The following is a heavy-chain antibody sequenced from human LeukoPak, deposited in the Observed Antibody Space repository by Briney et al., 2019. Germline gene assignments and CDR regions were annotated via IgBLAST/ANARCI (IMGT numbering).Heavy chain of an antibody. CDR2: VSGSGDTT. V-gene: IGHV3-23*01. J-gene: IGHJ4*02. CDR3: AKEIRPGWFGLWDY. Sequence: GGSLRLSCGASGFTFSNYAMNWVRQAPGKGLEWVSAVSGSGDTTYYADSVKGRFTISSDNFNNTLFLQMNSLRAEDAALYYCAKEIRPGWFGLWDYWGQGTLVTVSS. CDR1: GFTFSNYA. D-gene: IGHD3-10*01.